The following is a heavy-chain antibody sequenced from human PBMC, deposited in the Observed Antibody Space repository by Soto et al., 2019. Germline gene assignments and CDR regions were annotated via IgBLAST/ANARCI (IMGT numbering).Heavy chain of an antibody. Sequence: QVQLVQSGAEVKKPGSSVKVSCKASGGTFSSYAISWVRQAPGQGLEWMGGIIPVFGTANYAQKFQGRVTITSDESTSTADMGLRSLRSADKAVYYCARARKNHVHRATIMDGMDAWGQETTV. CDR3: ARARKNHVHRATIMDGMDA. V-gene: IGHV1-69*01. J-gene: IGHJ6*02. CDR1: GGTFSSYA. D-gene: IGHD5-12*01. CDR2: IIPVFGTA.